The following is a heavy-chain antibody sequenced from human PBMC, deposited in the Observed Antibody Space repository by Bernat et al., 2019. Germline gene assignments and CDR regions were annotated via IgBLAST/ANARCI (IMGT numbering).Heavy chain of an antibody. V-gene: IGHV3-9*01. CDR2: ISWNSGSI. D-gene: IGHD2-2*01. J-gene: IGHJ3*02. CDR3: AKAAYHDAFDI. CDR1: GFTFDDYA. Sequence: VQLVESGGGVVQPGRSLSLSCAASGFTFDDYAMHWVRQAPGKGLEWVSGISWNSGSIGYADSVKGRFTISRDNAKNSLYLQMNSLRAEDTALYYCAKAAYHDAFDIWGQGTMVTVSS.